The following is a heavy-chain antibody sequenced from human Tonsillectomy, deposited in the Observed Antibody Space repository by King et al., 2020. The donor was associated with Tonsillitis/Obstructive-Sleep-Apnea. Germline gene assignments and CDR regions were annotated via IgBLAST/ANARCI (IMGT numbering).Heavy chain of an antibody. CDR1: GGSISSGDHY. J-gene: IGHJ4*02. Sequence: QLQLQESGPGLVKPSQTLSLTCTVSGGSISSGDHYWSWIRQHPGKGLEWIGCIYYSGSTYYNPSLRSRVTISVDTSKNQFSLKLSSVTAADTAVYYCARVVGYNWNQIDYWGQGTLVTVSS. V-gene: IGHV4-31*03. D-gene: IGHD1-20*01. CDR2: IYYSGST. CDR3: ARVVGYNWNQIDY.